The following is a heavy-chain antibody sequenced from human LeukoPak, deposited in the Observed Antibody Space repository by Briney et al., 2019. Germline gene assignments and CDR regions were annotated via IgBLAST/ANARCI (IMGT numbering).Heavy chain of an antibody. D-gene: IGHD6-25*01. V-gene: IGHV3-33*01. CDR1: GFTFSSYG. Sequence: GRSLRLSCAASGFTFSSYGMHWVRQAPGKGLEWVAVIWYDGSNKYYADSVKGRFTISRDNSKNTLYLQMNSLRAEDTAVYYCARAEGGSLVDYWGQGTLVTVSS. J-gene: IGHJ4*02. CDR3: ARAEGGSLVDY. CDR2: IWYDGSNK.